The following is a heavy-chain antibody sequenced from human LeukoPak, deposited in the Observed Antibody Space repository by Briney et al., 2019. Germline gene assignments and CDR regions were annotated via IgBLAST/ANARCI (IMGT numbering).Heavy chain of an antibody. J-gene: IGHJ6*03. Sequence: GASVKVSCKASGYTFTSYDINWVRQATGQGLEWMGWMNPNSGNTGYAQKFQGRVTLTRNTSISTAYMELSSLRSEDTAVYYCARGRGSSSWYRVLTARGDYYYYMDVWGKGTTVAVSS. CDR1: GYTFTSYD. CDR3: ARGRGSSSWYRVLTARGDYYYYMDV. D-gene: IGHD6-13*01. CDR2: MNPNSGNT. V-gene: IGHV1-8*01.